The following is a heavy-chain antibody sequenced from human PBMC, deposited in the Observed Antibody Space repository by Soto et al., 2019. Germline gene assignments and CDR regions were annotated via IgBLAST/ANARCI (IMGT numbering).Heavy chain of an antibody. D-gene: IGHD2-15*01. CDR3: ARDVATYWFDP. CDR1: GGSISSYY. Sequence: SETLSLTCTVSGGSISSYYWSWIRQPPGKGLEWIGYIYYSGSTNYNPSLKSRVTISVDTSKNQFSLKLSSVTAADTAVYYCARDVATYWFDPWGQGTLVTVSS. V-gene: IGHV4-59*01. CDR2: IYYSGST. J-gene: IGHJ5*02.